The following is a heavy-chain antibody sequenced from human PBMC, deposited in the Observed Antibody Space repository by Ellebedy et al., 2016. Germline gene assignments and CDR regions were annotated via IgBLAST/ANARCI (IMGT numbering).Heavy chain of an antibody. V-gene: IGHV1-18*01. J-gene: IGHJ5*02. D-gene: IGHD2-2*02. CDR2: ISAYNGNT. Sequence: ASVKVSXXASGYTFTSYGISWVRQAPGQGLEWMGWISAYNGNTNYAQKLQGRVTMTTDTSTSTAYMELSSLRSEDTAVYYCARVDCSSTSCYSGSEGFDPWGQGTLVTVSS. CDR3: ARVDCSSTSCYSGSEGFDP. CDR1: GYTFTSYG.